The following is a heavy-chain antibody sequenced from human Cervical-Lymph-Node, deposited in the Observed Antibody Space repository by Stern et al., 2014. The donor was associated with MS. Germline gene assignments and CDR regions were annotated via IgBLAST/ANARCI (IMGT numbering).Heavy chain of an antibody. J-gene: IGHJ4*02. CDR1: GGPFTSYT. CDR2: VIPMFRSA. D-gene: IGHD1-14*01. Sequence: QVQLEESGPDVKKPGSSVKISCKASGGPFTSYTMPLGRQAPGLGLECMGGVIPMFRSATYAPKFRDRLTITADESTSTAFMELTSLLLEDTAVYYCARGPPSQPLNYWGQGTLVTVSS. V-gene: IGHV1-69*01. CDR3: ARGPPSQPLNY.